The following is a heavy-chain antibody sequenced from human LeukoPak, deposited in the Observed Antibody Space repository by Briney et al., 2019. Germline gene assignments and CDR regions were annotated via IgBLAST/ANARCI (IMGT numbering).Heavy chain of an antibody. J-gene: IGHJ6*02. D-gene: IGHD6-19*01. V-gene: IGHV3-23*01. CDR3: ARGGGSGRYGLDV. CDR1: QFKFNNYG. Sequence: GGSLRLSCATSQFKFNNYGMTWVRQGPGKGLEWVSSITGSGGRTQYADSVQGRFTISRDNAKNSMYLQMNSLRAEDTGLYYCARGGGSGRYGLDVWGQGTTVTVSS. CDR2: ITGSGGRT.